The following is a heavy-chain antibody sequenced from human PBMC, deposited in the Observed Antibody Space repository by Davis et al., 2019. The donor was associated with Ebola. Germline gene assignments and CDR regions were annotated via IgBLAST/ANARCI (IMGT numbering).Heavy chain of an antibody. CDR1: GGSISSSSYY. CDR2: IYYSGST. J-gene: IGHJ3*02. Sequence: SETLSLTCTVSGGSISSSSYYWGWIRQPPGKGLEWIANIYYSGSTYYNPSLKSRVTISVDTSKNQFSLKLSSVTAADTAVYYCARGSITIFGVVIIAYDAFDIWGQGTMVTVSS. CDR3: ARGSITIFGVVIIAYDAFDI. V-gene: IGHV4-39*01. D-gene: IGHD3-3*01.